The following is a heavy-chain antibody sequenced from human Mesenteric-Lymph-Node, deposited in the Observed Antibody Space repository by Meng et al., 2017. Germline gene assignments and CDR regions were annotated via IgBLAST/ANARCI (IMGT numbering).Heavy chain of an antibody. D-gene: IGHD3-22*01. V-gene: IGHV3-30*01. CDR1: GFTFSSYA. CDR2: ISYDGSNK. J-gene: IGHJ4*02. Sequence: GESLKISCAASGFTFSSYAMHWVRQAPGKGLEWVAVISYDGSNKYYADSVKGRFTISRDNSKNTLYLQMNSLRAEDTAVYYCARDAIRVDSSGYYSNYYFDYWGQGTLVTVSS. CDR3: ARDAIRVDSSGYYSNYYFDY.